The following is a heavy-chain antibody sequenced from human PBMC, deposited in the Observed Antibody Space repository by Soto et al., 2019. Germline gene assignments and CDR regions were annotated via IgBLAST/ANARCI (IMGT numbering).Heavy chain of an antibody. Sequence: SETLSLTCTVSGGSISSGGYYWSWIRQHPGKGLEWIGYIYYSGSTYYNPSLKSRVTISVDTSKNQFSLKLSSVTAADTAVYYWARRAYYGSGSHFDYWGQGTLVTVSS. CDR3: ARRAYYGSGSHFDY. J-gene: IGHJ4*02. D-gene: IGHD3-10*01. V-gene: IGHV4-31*03. CDR1: GGSISSGGYY. CDR2: IYYSGST.